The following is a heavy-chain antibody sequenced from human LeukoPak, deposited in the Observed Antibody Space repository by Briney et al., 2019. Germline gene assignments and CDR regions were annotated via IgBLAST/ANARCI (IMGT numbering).Heavy chain of an antibody. CDR1: GGTFSSYA. CDR2: IIPILGIA. Sequence: SVKVSCKASGGTFSSYAISWVRQAPGQGLEWMGRIIPILGIANYAQKFQGRVTITADKSTSTAYMELSSLRSEDTAVYYCARHPGIEVAGFDYWGQGTLVTVPS. D-gene: IGHD6-19*01. V-gene: IGHV1-69*04. J-gene: IGHJ4*02. CDR3: ARHPGIEVAGFDY.